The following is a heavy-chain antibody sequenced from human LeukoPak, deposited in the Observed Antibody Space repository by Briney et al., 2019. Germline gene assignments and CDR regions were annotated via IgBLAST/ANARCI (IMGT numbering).Heavy chain of an antibody. CDR2: IKQDGSEK. D-gene: IGHD6-19*01. CDR1: GFTFSSYW. CDR3: VRDNLENQWLERSY. V-gene: IGHV3-7*01. J-gene: IGHJ4*02. Sequence: GGSLRLSCAASGFTFSSYWMSWVRQAPGKGLEWVANIKQDGSEKYYVDSVKGRFTISRDNAKNSLYLQMNSLRAEDTAIYYCVRDNLENQWLERSYWGQGTLVTVSS.